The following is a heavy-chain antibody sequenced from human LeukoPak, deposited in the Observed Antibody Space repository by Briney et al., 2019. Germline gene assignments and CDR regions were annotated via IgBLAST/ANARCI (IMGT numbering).Heavy chain of an antibody. Sequence: ASVKVSCKASGYTFTGYYMHWVRQAPGQGLEWMGWINPNSGGTNYAQKFQGRVTMTRDTSISTAYMELSRLRSDDTAVYYCARVRKYYYDSSGCRFDPWGQGTLVTVSS. CDR2: INPNSGGT. V-gene: IGHV1-2*02. CDR1: GYTFTGYY. J-gene: IGHJ5*02. D-gene: IGHD3-22*01. CDR3: ARVRKYYYDSSGCRFDP.